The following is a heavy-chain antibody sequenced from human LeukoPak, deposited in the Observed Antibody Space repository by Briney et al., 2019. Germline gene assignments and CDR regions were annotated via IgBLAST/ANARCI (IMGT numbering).Heavy chain of an antibody. J-gene: IGHJ6*02. V-gene: IGHV1-8*01. D-gene: IGHD1-1*01. CDR1: GYTFTSYD. CDR3: ARGRGTGVYYYYYGMDV. Sequence: ASVKVSCKASGYTFTSYDINWVRQATGQGLEWMGWMNPNSGNTGYAQKFQGRVTMTRNTSKSTAYMELSSLRSEDTAVYYCARGRGTGVYYYYYGMDVWGQGTTVTVSS. CDR2: MNPNSGNT.